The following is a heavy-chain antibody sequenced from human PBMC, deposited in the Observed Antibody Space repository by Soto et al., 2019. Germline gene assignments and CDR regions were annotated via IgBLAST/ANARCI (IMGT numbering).Heavy chain of an antibody. D-gene: IGHD5-12*01. CDR2: IYYSGST. CDR3: ARARTRGYSGYDYRLGWFDP. J-gene: IGHJ5*02. CDR1: GGSISSGDYY. Sequence: SETLSLTCTVSGGSISSGDYYWSWIRQPPGKGLEWMGYIYYSGSTYYNPSLKSRVTISVDTSKNQFSLKLSSVTAADTAVYYCARARTRGYSGYDYRLGWFDPWGQGTLVTVSS. V-gene: IGHV4-30-4*01.